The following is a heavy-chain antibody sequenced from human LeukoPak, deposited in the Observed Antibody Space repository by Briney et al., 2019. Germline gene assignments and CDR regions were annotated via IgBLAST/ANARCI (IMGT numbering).Heavy chain of an antibody. CDR1: GFTFSSYS. V-gene: IGHV3-21*04. CDR2: ISSSSSYI. D-gene: IGHD3-10*01. Sequence: GGSLRLSCVASGFTFSSYSMNWVRQAPGKGLEWVSFISSSSSYIYYADSVKGRFTISRDNSKNTLYLQMNSLRAEDTAVYYCAKSIVGRWFGELAWFDPWGQGTLVTVSS. CDR3: AKSIVGRWFGELAWFDP. J-gene: IGHJ5*02.